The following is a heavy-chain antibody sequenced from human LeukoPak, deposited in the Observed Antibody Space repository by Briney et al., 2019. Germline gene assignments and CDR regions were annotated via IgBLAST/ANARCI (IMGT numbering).Heavy chain of an antibody. J-gene: IGHJ4*02. CDR2: ISSSGGST. CDR3: AKVSLGLVLR. CDR1: GLTFSSYA. Sequence: GGSLRLSCAASGLTFSSYAMSWVRQAPGKGLEWVSAISSSGGSTYYADSVKGRSAISRDNSKNTLYLQMNSLRAEDTAVYYCAKVSLGLVLRWGQGTLVTVSS. V-gene: IGHV3-23*01. D-gene: IGHD6-19*01.